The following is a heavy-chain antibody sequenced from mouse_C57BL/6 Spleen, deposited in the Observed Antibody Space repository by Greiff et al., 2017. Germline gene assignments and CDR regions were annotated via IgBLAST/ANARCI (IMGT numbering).Heavy chain of an antibody. CDR1: GFTFSDYY. Sequence: EVQLVESEGGLVQPGSSMKLSCTASGFTFSDYYMAWVRQVPEKGLEWVANINYDGSSTYYLDSLKSRFIISRDNAKNILYLQMSSLKSEDTATYYCARDGNWDEGYFDYWGKGTTLTVSS. V-gene: IGHV5-16*01. J-gene: IGHJ2*01. D-gene: IGHD4-1*01. CDR3: ARDGNWDEGYFDY. CDR2: INYDGSST.